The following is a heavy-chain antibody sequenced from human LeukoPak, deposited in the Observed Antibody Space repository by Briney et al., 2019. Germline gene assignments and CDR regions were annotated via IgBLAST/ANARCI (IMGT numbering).Heavy chain of an antibody. CDR1: GGSISSYY. Sequence: PSETLSLTCTVSGGSISSYYWSGIRQPPGKGLEWIGSIYYSGSTYYNPSLKSRVTISVDTSKNQFSLRLSSVTAADTAVYYCARDWGVSARPGYMDVWGKGTTVTVSS. D-gene: IGHD6-6*01. V-gene: IGHV4-39*07. CDR2: IYYSGST. J-gene: IGHJ6*03. CDR3: ARDWGVSARPGYMDV.